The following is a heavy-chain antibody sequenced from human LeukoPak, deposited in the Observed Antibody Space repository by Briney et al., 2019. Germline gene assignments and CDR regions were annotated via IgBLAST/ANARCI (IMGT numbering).Heavy chain of an antibody. V-gene: IGHV1-2*06. J-gene: IGHJ4*02. CDR3: ASVGGWYSTDY. CDR2: INPNSGGA. Sequence: ASVNVSCKASGYTFTGYYIHWVRQAPGQGLEWMGRINPNSGGANFTQKFQGRVTMTRDTSISTAYLELSRLRSDDTAVYYCASVGGWYSTDYWGQGTLVTVSS. D-gene: IGHD6-19*01. CDR1: GYTFTGYY.